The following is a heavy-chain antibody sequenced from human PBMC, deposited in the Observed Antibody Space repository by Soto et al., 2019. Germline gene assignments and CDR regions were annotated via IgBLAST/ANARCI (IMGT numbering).Heavy chain of an antibody. J-gene: IGHJ6*02. CDR3: ARGGLNGCSSTSCYSYYYYGMDV. CDR2: INHSGST. D-gene: IGHD2-2*01. CDR1: GGSFSGYY. V-gene: IGHV4-34*01. Sequence: AETLSLTCAAYGGSFSGYYWSWIRQPPGKGLEWLGEINHSGSTNYNPSLKSRVTISVDTSKNQFSLKLSSVTAADTAVYYCARGGLNGCSSTSCYSYYYYGMDVWDQRPTVSVSS.